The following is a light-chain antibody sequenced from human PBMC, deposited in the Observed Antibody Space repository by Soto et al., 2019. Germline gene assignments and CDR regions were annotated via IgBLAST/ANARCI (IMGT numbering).Light chain of an antibody. CDR1: SSDVGSYNL. CDR2: EGS. CDR3: CSYAGRSTDV. V-gene: IGLV2-23*01. J-gene: IGLJ1*01. Sequence: QSALTQPASVSGSPGQSITISCTGTSSDVGSYNLVSWYQQHPGKAPKVMIYEGSERPSGVSNRFSGFKYGNTASLTISGLQAEDEADYYCCSYAGRSTDVFGTGTKLTVL.